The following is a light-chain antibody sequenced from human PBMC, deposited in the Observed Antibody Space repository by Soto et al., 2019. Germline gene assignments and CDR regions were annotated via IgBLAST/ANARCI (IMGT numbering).Light chain of an antibody. J-gene: IGKJ2*01. CDR3: QQYNSWYT. CDR2: KAA. Sequence: DNQMTQAPSTLSASVGDRVTITCRASQSISSWLAWYQQKPRKAPKLLIYKAANLESGVPSRSSDSRVGTEFTFTISTLQPDDFATYDCQQYNSWYTCGGGTKLEIK. V-gene: IGKV1-5*03. CDR1: QSISSW.